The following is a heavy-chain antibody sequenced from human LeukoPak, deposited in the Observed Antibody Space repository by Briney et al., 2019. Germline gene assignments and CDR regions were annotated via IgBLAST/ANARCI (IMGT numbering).Heavy chain of an antibody. CDR3: ARGTGPRGDFWSGYYPYYYYYGMDV. D-gene: IGHD3-3*01. V-gene: IGHV1-18*01. Sequence: ASVKVSCKASGYTFTSCGISWVRQAPGQGLEWMGWISAYNGNTNYAQKLQGRVTMTTDTSTSTAYMELRSLRSDDTAVYYCARGTGPRGDFWSGYYPYYYYYGMDVWGQGTTVTVSS. J-gene: IGHJ6*02. CDR1: GYTFTSCG. CDR2: ISAYNGNT.